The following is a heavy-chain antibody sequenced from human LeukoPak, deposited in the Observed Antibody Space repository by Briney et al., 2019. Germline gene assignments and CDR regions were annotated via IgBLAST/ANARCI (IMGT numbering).Heavy chain of an antibody. Sequence: ASVKVSCKASGYTFTGYYMHWVRQAPGQGLEWMGIINPSGGSTSYAQKFQGRVTMTRDMSTSTVYMELSSLRSEDTAVYYCARVQYYDFWSGYYAPIDYWGQGTLVTVSS. CDR1: GYTFTGYY. CDR2: INPSGGST. D-gene: IGHD3-3*01. CDR3: ARVQYYDFWSGYYAPIDY. V-gene: IGHV1-46*01. J-gene: IGHJ4*02.